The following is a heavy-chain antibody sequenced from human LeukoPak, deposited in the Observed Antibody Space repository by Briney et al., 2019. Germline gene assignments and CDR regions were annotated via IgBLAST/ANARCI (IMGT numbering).Heavy chain of an antibody. CDR2: ISSSSSYI. D-gene: IGHD6-19*01. J-gene: IGHJ4*02. CDR3: ARGLAVAGFDGY. V-gene: IGHV3-21*01. CDR1: GFTFSSYA. Sequence: PGGSLRLSCAASGFTFSSYAMSWVRQAPGKGLEWVSSISSSSSYIYYADSVKGRFTISRDNAKNSLYLQMNSLRAEDTAVYYCARGLAVAGFDGYWGQGTLVTVSS.